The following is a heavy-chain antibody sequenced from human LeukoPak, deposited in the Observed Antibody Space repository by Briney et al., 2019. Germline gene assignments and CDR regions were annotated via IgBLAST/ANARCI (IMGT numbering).Heavy chain of an antibody. CDR1: GFTFDDYA. V-gene: IGHV3-9*01. CDR2: ISWNSGSI. CDR3: AKGRTAVAGTLSDY. D-gene: IGHD6-19*01. Sequence: GRSLRLSCAASGFTFDDYAMHWVRQAPGKGLEWVSGISWNSGSIGYADSVKGRFTTSRDNAKNSLYLQMNSLRAEDTALYYCAKGRTAVAGTLSDYWGQGTLVTVSS. J-gene: IGHJ4*02.